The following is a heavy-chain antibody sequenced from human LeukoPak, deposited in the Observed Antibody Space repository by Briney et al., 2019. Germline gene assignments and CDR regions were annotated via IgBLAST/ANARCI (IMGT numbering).Heavy chain of an antibody. CDR3: ALLSGGTFDY. CDR2: ISNGGDP. Sequence: QAGGSLTLSCAASGFFVTANYLAWARQAPGKGLEWVSTISNGGDPFYGDSVKGGSTISRDESTNTFSLQLDSLRVEDMGVYYCALLSGGTFDYWGQGTQVTVAS. J-gene: IGHJ4*02. CDR1: GFFVTANY. V-gene: IGHV3-53*01. D-gene: IGHD2/OR15-2a*01.